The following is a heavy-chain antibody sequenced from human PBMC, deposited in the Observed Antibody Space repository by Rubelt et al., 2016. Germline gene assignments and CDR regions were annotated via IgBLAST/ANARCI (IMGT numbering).Heavy chain of an antibody. CDR3: AKDVVGGRELTPQPTDY. V-gene: IGHV3-23*04. D-gene: IGHD1-26*01. J-gene: IGHJ4*02. Sequence: VQLVESGGGVVQPGGSLRLSCAASGFTFSSYAMSWVRQAPGKGLEWVSAISGSGGSTYYADSVKGRFTIAGDNSKNTLDLQRNSRRAEDTAVYYCAKDVVGGRELTPQPTDYWGQGTLVTVSS. CDR2: ISGSGGST. CDR1: GFTFSSYA.